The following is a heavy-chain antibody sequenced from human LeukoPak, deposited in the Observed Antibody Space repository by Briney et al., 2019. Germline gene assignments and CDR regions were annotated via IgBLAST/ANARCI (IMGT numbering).Heavy chain of an antibody. J-gene: IGHJ4*02. V-gene: IGHV3-48*01. CDR2: ISSSSSTI. CDR3: ARGFSTLCYDY. D-gene: IGHD5-18*01. CDR1: GFTFSSYS. Sequence: GGSLRLSCAASGFTFSSYSMNWVRQAPGKGLEWVSYISSSSSTIYYADSVKGRFTISRDNAKNSLYLQINSLRAEDTAVYYCARGFSTLCYDYWGQGTLVTVSS.